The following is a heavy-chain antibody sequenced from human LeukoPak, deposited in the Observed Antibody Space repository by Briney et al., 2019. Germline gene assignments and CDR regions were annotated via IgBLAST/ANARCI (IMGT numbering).Heavy chain of an antibody. D-gene: IGHD6-13*01. CDR3: ARDARIAAAVGNWFDP. V-gene: IGHV3-21*01. CDR1: GFTFSSYS. Sequence: GGSLRLSCAASGFTFSSYSMNWVRQAPGKGLEWVSSISSSSSYIYYADSVKGRFTISRDNAKNSLYLKMKSLRAEDTAVYYCARDARIAAAVGNWFDPWGQGNLVTVSS. J-gene: IGHJ5*02. CDR2: ISSSSSYI.